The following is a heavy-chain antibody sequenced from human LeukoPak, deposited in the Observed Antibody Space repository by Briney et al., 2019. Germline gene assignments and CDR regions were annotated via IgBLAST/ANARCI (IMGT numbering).Heavy chain of an antibody. CDR1: GGTFSSYA. V-gene: IGHV1-2*02. J-gene: IGHJ6*03. CDR3: ARGPNHYYYMDF. D-gene: IGHD2-8*01. Sequence: ASVKVSYKASGGTFSSYAISWVRQAPGQGLEWMGWINPSSGGTNYAQKFQGRVTMTRDKSINTVYMELSGLTSDDTALYYCARGPNHYYYMDFWGTGTTVSVSS. CDR2: INPSSGGT.